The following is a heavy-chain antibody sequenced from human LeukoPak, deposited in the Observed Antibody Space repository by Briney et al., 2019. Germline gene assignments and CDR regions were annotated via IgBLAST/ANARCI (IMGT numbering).Heavy chain of an antibody. CDR3: ARLLYYDILTGYYRDY. CDR2: INHSGST. CDR1: GGSFSGYY. V-gene: IGHV4-34*01. D-gene: IGHD3-9*01. Sequence: SETLSLTCAVYGGSFSGYYWSWIRQPPGKGLEWIGEINHSGSTNYNPSLKSRVTISVDTYKNQFSLKLSSVTAADTAVYYCARLLYYDILTGYYRDYWGQGTLVTVSS. J-gene: IGHJ4*02.